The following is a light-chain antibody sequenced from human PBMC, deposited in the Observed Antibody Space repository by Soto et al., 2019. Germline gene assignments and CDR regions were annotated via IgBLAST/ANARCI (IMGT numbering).Light chain of an antibody. CDR3: QQYESYSPWT. J-gene: IGKJ1*01. CDR2: DAS. V-gene: IGKV1-5*01. Sequence: DIQMTQSPSTLSASVGDRVTITCRASRSISGWLAWYQQKPGKAPNLLIYDASSMESGVPSRFSGSRSGTEFTLTISSLQPDDFATYYCQQYESYSPWTFGQGTKVEIK. CDR1: RSISGW.